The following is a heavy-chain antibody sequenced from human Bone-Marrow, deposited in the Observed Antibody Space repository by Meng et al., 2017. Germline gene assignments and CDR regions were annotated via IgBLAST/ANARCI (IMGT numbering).Heavy chain of an antibody. V-gene: IGHV1-18*01. CDR3: ARDGRNSGSNTAIDY. CDR2: ISAYNGNT. D-gene: IGHD1-26*01. J-gene: IGHJ4*02. CDR1: GYTFTSYG. Sequence: AEVNKPGARVKVPGKLSGYTFTSYGISGVRQAPGQGLEWMGWISAYNGNTNYAQKLQGRVTMTTDTSTSTAYMELRSLRSDDTAVYYCARDGRNSGSNTAIDYWGQGTLVTVSS.